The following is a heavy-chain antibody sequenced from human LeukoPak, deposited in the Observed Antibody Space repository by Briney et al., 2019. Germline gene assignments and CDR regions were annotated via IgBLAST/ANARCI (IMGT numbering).Heavy chain of an antibody. J-gene: IGHJ4*02. CDR1: GCTISSYE. Sequence: GGSLSLSCAASGCTISSYEMNWVRQAPGKGLEWISYISTSGDTIYFADSVKGRFTISRDNAKSSLHLRMNSLRAEDTAVYYCARGYNYDRSGYFPYWAGRPLVTVSS. CDR3: ARGYNYDRSGYFPY. V-gene: IGHV3-48*03. CDR2: ISTSGDTI. D-gene: IGHD3-22*01.